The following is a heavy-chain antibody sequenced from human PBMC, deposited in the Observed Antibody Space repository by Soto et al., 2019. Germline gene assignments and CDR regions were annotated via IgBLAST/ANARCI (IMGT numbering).Heavy chain of an antibody. V-gene: IGHV4-61*08. Sequence: SATLSLACTVSGAALSSGGYFYTWDRQPPGKGLEWLGYIYYSGGTNYNPSLKSRVTISLDKSKSQFSLRLISVTAADTAVYYCTREQSDDNYFDPWGQGTLVTVSS. CDR3: TREQSDDNYFDP. D-gene: IGHD6-19*01. CDR2: IYYSGGT. CDR1: GAALSSGGYF. J-gene: IGHJ5*02.